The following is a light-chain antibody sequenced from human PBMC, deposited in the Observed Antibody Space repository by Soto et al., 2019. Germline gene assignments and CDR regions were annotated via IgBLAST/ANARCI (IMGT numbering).Light chain of an antibody. CDR3: SSCTSSTTHVT. J-gene: IGLJ2*01. V-gene: IGLV2-14*03. CDR2: DVT. Sequence: QSVLTQPASVSGSPGQSITISCTGTNNDIGTYNYVSWYQQHPGKAPKLMIYDVTARPSGVSNRFSGSKSGNTASLTISGLQPDDEADYYCSSCTSSTTHVTLGGGTKLTVL. CDR1: NNDIGTYNY.